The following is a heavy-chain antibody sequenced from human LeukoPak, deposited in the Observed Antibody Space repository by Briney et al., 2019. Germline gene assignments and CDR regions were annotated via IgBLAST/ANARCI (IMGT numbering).Heavy chain of an antibody. J-gene: IGHJ4*02. V-gene: IGHV1-18*04. CDR2: ISAYNGNT. D-gene: IGHD3-10*01. CDR3: AREGRAMVRGVNDY. CDR1: GYTFTSYG. Sequence: ASVKVSCEASGYTFTSYGISWVRQAPGQGLEWMGWISAYNGNTNYAQKLQGRVTMTTDTSTSTAYMELRSLRSDDTAVYYCAREGRAMVRGVNDYWGQGTLVTVSS.